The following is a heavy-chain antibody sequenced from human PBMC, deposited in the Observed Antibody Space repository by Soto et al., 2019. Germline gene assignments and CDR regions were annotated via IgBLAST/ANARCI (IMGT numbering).Heavy chain of an antibody. CDR2: IYYSGST. Sequence: SETLSLTCTVSGGSISSSSYYWGWIRQPPGKGLEWIGRIYYSGSTYYNPSLKSRVTISVDTSKQQFSLKLSSVTAADTAVYYCASQRRDGASSSNDVWGPGILVTVSS. CDR1: GGSISSSSYY. D-gene: IGHD1-1*01. V-gene: IGHV4-39*01. J-gene: IGHJ4*02. CDR3: ASQRRDGASSSNDV.